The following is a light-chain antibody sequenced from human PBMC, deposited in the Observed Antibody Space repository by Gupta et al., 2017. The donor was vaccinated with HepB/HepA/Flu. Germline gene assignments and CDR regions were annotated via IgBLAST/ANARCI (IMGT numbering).Light chain of an antibody. CDR2: DVS. J-gene: IGLJ3*02. V-gene: IGLV2-8*01. CDR3: SSYAGNTNWV. Sequence: QSALTQPPSASGSPGQSVTISCTGTSSDVGGYNYVSWYQQHPGKAPQLMIYDVSKRPAGVPGRFSGSKSGNTASLTVSGLQAEEAADYYCSSYAGNTNWVFGGGTKLTVL. CDR1: SSDVGGYNY.